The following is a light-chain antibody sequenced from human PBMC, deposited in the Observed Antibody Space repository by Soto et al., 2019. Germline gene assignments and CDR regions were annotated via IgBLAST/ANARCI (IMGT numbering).Light chain of an antibody. J-gene: IGKJ1*01. CDR2: KAS. CDR1: QTISSW. Sequence: IQMTQSPSTLSGSVGDRVTITCRASQTISSWLAWYQQKPGKAPKLLIYKASTLKSGVPSRFSGSGSGTEFTLTISSLQPDDFATYYCQQYNSYSWKFGQGTKVDIK. CDR3: QQYNSYSWK. V-gene: IGKV1-5*03.